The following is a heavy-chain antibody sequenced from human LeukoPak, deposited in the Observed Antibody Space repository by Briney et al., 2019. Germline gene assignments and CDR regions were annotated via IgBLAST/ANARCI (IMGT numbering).Heavy chain of an antibody. Sequence: GGSLRLSCAASGFIFDDLGMTWVRHVPGKGLEWVAGINWNGASTGYADSVRGRFTISRDNAKNSLYLQMNSLRAEDTALYYCARAVCPTIKFCDSSYFMDVWGKGTTVNVS. D-gene: IGHD6-6*01. CDR1: GFIFDDLG. V-gene: IGHV3-20*04. CDR3: ARAVCPTIKFCDSSYFMDV. CDR2: INWNGAST. J-gene: IGHJ6*03.